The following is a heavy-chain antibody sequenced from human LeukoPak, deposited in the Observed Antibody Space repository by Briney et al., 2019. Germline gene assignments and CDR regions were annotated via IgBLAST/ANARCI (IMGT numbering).Heavy chain of an antibody. V-gene: IGHV3-74*01. CDR3: ARSDWFDP. J-gene: IGHJ5*02. CDR2: IKSDGSST. D-gene: IGHD1-26*01. Sequence: PGGSLRLSCAASGFTFSSYWMHWVRQAPGKGLVWVSRIKSDGSSTSYADSVKGRFTISRDNAKNTLYLQMNSLRAEDTAVYYCARSDWFDPWGQGTPVTASS. CDR1: GFTFSSYW.